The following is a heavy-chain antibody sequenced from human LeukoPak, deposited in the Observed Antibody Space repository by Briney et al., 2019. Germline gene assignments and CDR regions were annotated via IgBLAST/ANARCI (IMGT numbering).Heavy chain of an antibody. D-gene: IGHD2-2*01. CDR1: GFTFSRYA. Sequence: PGGSLRLSCAASGFTFSRYAMNWFRQAPGKGLEWVSYINTDSSDIHYADSVKGRFTISRDNARNTLYPQLSSLRAEDSAVYYCARDTFQPGLIDSWGQGTLVTVSS. CDR3: ARDTFQPGLIDS. V-gene: IGHV3-21*05. J-gene: IGHJ4*02. CDR2: INTDSSDI.